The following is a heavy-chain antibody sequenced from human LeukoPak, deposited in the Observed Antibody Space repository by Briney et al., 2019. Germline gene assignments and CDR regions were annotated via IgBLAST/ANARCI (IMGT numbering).Heavy chain of an antibody. J-gene: IGHJ4*02. V-gene: IGHV3-23*01. CDR3: ATPPNYDSDAPQVDY. CDR1: GFTFSSYA. Sequence: PGGSLRLSCAASGFTFSSYAMSWVRQAPGKGLEWVSGIVGSGGSTYYANSVKGRFTISRDNSKNTLYLQMNSLRAEDTAAYYCATPPNYDSDAPQVDYWGQGTLVTVSS. CDR2: IVGSGGST. D-gene: IGHD3-22*01.